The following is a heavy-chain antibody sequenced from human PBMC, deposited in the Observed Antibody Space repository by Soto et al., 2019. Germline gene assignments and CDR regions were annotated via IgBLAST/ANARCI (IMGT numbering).Heavy chain of an antibody. CDR1: GFTFSNYV. J-gene: IGHJ4*02. V-gene: IGHV1-3*01. Sequence: ASVKVSCKASGFTFSNYVMHWVRQAPGQRLEWMGWINAGNGNTKYSQKFQGRVTITRDTSASTAYMELSSLRSEDTAVYYCARGSGYYYWDDYWGQGTLVTVSS. CDR2: INAGNGNT. D-gene: IGHD3-22*01. CDR3: ARGSGYYYWDDY.